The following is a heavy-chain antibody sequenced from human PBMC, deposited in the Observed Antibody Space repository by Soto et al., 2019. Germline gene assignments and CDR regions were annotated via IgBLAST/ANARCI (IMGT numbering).Heavy chain of an antibody. CDR3: ASAVAGPADIDY. Sequence: QVQLVQSGDEEKKPGASVKVSCKASGYTFTGYAMHWVRQAPGQRLEWMGWINAGNGNTKYSQKFQGRVTITSDTSASTAYRDLTILRSEDTAVYYCASAVAGPADIDYWGQGTLVTVSS. CDR1: GYTFTGYA. V-gene: IGHV1-3*05. CDR2: INAGNGNT. J-gene: IGHJ4*02.